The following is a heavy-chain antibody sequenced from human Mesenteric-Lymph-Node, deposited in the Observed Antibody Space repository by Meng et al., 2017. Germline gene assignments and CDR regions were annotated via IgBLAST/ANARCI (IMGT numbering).Heavy chain of an antibody. CDR2: ISSSGSTI. Sequence: GESLKISCAASGFTFTSYEFNWVRQAPGKGLEWVSYISSSGSTIYYADSVKGRFTISGDNAKNSLYLQINSLRAEDTAIYYCARDPGYGSGSWGQGTLVTVSS. V-gene: IGHV3-48*03. D-gene: IGHD3-10*01. CDR3: ARDPGYGSGS. CDR1: GFTFTSYE. J-gene: IGHJ5*02.